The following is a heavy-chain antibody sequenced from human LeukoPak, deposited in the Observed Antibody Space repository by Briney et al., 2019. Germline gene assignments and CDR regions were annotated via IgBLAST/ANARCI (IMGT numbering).Heavy chain of an antibody. V-gene: IGHV1-18*01. Sequence: ASVTVSCKASGYTFTHYGVSWVRQAPGQGLEWMGWISAYNGNTVYAQKFQGRVTMTTDTSLTTAYMELRSLRSDDTAVYYCARETPDFSYYYDSSGNDYWGQGTLVTVSS. CDR1: GYTFTHYG. D-gene: IGHD3-22*01. J-gene: IGHJ4*02. CDR3: ARETPDFSYYYDSSGNDY. CDR2: ISAYNGNT.